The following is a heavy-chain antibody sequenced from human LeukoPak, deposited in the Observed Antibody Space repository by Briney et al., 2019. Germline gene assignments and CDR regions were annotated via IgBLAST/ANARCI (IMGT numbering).Heavy chain of an antibody. CDR2: ISSSSSTI. J-gene: IGHJ3*02. V-gene: IGHV3-48*02. CDR3: AREIRSASGRMATITGAFDI. Sequence: GGSLRLSCAASGFTFSSYSMNWVRQAPGKGLEWVSYISSSSSTIYYADSVKGRFTISRDNAKNSLYLQMNSLRDEDTAVYYCAREIRSASGRMATITGAFDIWGQGTMVTVSS. D-gene: IGHD5-12*01. CDR1: GFTFSSYS.